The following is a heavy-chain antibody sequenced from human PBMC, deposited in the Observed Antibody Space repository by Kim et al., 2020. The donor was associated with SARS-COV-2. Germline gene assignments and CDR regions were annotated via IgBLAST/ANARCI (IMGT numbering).Heavy chain of an antibody. D-gene: IGHD1-26*01. V-gene: IGHV3-23*01. CDR1: GFTYSSFA. CDR2: ISYSGGIT. Sequence: GGSLRLSCAASGFTYSSFAMSWVRQAPGKGLEWVSVISYSGGITFYADSVKGRFTISRDNSKNTLYLQMNSLRAEDTAVYYCAIRTTVGATRGFDTWGQG. CDR3: AIRTTVGATRGFDT. J-gene: IGHJ5*02.